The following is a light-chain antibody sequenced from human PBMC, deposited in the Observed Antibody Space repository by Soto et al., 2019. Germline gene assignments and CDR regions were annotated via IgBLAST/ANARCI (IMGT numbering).Light chain of an antibody. Sequence: DVVMTQSPLSLPVTLGQPASISCRSSQSLVYSDGHAYLNWFQQRPGQSPRRLIYKVSNRDSGVXHXXSGSGSGTDFTLQINRVEAEDVRIYYFLQRTPWPPTFGRGTRVQIK. V-gene: IGKV2-30*01. J-gene: IGKJ1*01. CDR1: QSLVYSDGHAY. CDR3: LQRTPWPPT. CDR2: KVS.